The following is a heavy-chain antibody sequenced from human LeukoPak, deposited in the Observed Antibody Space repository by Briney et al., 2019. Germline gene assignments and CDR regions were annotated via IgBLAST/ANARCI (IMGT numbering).Heavy chain of an antibody. D-gene: IGHD1-1*01. CDR3: ARDNNNWYGWFDP. CDR1: GGSIRSYY. CDR2: IYYSGST. J-gene: IGHJ5*02. V-gene: IGHV4-59*01. Sequence: PSETLSLTCTVSGGSIRSYYWSWIRQPPGKGLEWIGYIYYSGSTNYNPSLKSRVTISVDTSKNQFSLKLSSVTAADMAVYYCARDNNNWYGWFDPWGQGTLVTVSS.